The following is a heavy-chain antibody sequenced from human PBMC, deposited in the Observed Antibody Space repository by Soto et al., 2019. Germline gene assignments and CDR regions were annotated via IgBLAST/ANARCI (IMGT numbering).Heavy chain of an antibody. J-gene: IGHJ1*01. CDR3: AKEVLRSRYFQH. CDR2: ISGSGGST. Sequence: RRLSCAASGFTFSSYAMSWVRQAPGKGLEWVSAISGSGGSTYYADSVKGRFTISRDNSKNTLYLQMNSLRAEDTAVYYCAKEVLRSRYFQHWGQGTLVTVSS. V-gene: IGHV3-23*01. D-gene: IGHD3-3*01. CDR1: GFTFSSYA.